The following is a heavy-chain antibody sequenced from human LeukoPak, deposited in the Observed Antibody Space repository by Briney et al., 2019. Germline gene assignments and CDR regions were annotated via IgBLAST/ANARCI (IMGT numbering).Heavy chain of an antibody. CDR3: ATYTGYDRAFDY. CDR2: IYPYDSDT. J-gene: IGHJ4*02. Sequence: GESLQISCKGSGPSFAIYWIGWVRQMPGKGLEWMGIIYPYDSDTRYSPSFQGQVTISADKSISTAYLQWSSLKASDTAMYYCATYTGYDRAFDYWGQGTLVTVSS. D-gene: IGHD5-12*01. V-gene: IGHV5-51*01. CDR1: GPSFAIYW.